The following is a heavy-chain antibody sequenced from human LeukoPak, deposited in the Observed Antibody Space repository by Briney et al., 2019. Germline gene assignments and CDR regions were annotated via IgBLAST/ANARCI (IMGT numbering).Heavy chain of an antibody. J-gene: IGHJ4*02. Sequence: TGGSLRLSCAASRLTFSGYYMHWVRQAPGKGLVWVSHIDADGTVTDYADSVKGRFTISRDNAKNTLYLQMNNLRTDDTAVYYCGRGGPPYAVDHCGQGTLVTVSS. V-gene: IGHV3-74*01. CDR2: IDADGTVT. CDR3: GRGGPPYAVDH. CDR1: RLTFSGYY. D-gene: IGHD3-16*01.